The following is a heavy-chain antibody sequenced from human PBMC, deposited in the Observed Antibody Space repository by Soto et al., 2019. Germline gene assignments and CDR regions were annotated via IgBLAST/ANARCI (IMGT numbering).Heavy chain of an antibody. J-gene: IGHJ4*02. D-gene: IGHD3-22*01. CDR1: GGSISNYY. Sequence: SETLSLTCTVSGGSISNYYWSWVRQPPGKGLEWIGYIYDSGSTNYNPSLKSRVTISLDMSKNQFSLKLRSVTAADTAVYYCARDRDYYDSSGYYVYYFDYWGQGTLVTVSS. CDR2: IYDSGST. CDR3: ARDRDYYDSSGYYVYYFDY. V-gene: IGHV4-59*01.